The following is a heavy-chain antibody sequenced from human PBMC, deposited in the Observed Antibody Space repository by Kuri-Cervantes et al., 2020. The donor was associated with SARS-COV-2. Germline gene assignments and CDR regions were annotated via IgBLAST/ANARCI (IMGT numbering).Heavy chain of an antibody. CDR3: AKDSRLKWELEEYYFDY. Sequence: GESLKISCAASGFTFSSYAMSWVRQAPGKGLEWVSAISGSGGSTYYADSVKGRFTISRDNSKNTLYPQMNSLRAEDTAVYYCAKDSRLKWELEEYYFDYWGQGTLVTVSS. CDR1: GFTFSSYA. CDR2: ISGSGGST. D-gene: IGHD1-26*01. V-gene: IGHV3-23*01. J-gene: IGHJ4*02.